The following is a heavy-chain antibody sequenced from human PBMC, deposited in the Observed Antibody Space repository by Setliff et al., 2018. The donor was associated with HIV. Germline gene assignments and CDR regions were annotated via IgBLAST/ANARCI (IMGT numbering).Heavy chain of an antibody. V-gene: IGHV3-11*06. D-gene: IGHD6-13*01. CDR1: GFTFSDYY. Sequence: GGSLRLSCAASGFTFSDYYMSWIRQAPGKGLEWISYISSSSSYTNYADSVKGRFTISRDNAKNSLYLQMNSLRAGDTAVYYCARRAGYTSSWYREDYYYMDVWGKGTTVTVSS. CDR2: ISSSSSYT. CDR3: ARRAGYTSSWYREDYYYMDV. J-gene: IGHJ6*03.